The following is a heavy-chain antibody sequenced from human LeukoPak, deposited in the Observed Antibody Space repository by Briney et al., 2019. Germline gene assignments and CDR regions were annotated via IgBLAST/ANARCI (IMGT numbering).Heavy chain of an antibody. J-gene: IGHJ4*02. Sequence: PSETLSLTCGVSGGSIASTNYWTWVLQPPGKDLGWMGKVNLQGSNNYNPSLMGRVAISVDMSENHISLQLTSVTAADTAVYYCAREGGPYRPLDYSGQGTLVTVSS. CDR2: VNLQGSN. CDR3: AREGGPYRPLDY. V-gene: IGHV4-4*02. CDR1: GGSIASTNY.